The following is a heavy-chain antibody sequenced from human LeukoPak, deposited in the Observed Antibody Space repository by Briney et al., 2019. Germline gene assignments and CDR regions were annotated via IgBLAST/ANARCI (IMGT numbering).Heavy chain of an antibody. Sequence: GASVKVSCKASGYTFTSYGISWVRQAPGQGLEWMGWTNPNSGGTNYAQKFQGRVTMTRDTSISTAYMELSRLRSDDTAVYYCASEYLNYYDSSGYSPYPLDYWGQGTLVTVSS. V-gene: IGHV1-2*02. CDR1: GYTFTSYG. J-gene: IGHJ4*02. CDR3: ASEYLNYYDSSGYSPYPLDY. CDR2: TNPNSGGT. D-gene: IGHD3-22*01.